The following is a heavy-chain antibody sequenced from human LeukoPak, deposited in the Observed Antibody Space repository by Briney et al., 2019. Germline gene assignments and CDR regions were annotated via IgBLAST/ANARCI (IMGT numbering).Heavy chain of an antibody. V-gene: IGHV3-21*01. D-gene: IGHD2-2*01. CDR2: ISSSSSYI. CDR1: GFTFSSYS. J-gene: IGHJ4*02. CDR3: ARGAPQGYCSSTSCYVDY. Sequence: GGSLRLSCAASGFTFSSYSMNWVRQAPGKGLEWVSSISSSSSYIYYADSVKGRFTISRDNAKNSLYLQMNSLRAEDTAVYYCARGAPQGYCSSTSCYVDYWGQGTLVTVSS.